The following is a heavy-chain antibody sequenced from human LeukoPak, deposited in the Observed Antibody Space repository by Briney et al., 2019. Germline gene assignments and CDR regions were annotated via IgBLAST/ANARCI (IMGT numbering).Heavy chain of an antibody. CDR1: GYTFTGYC. V-gene: IGHV1-2*06. J-gene: IGHJ4*02. CDR2: INPNSGGT. D-gene: IGHD1-26*01. CDR3: ARNSGTYYTDY. Sequence: ASVKVSCKASGYTFTGYCMHWVRQAPGQGLEWMGRINPNSGGTNYAQKFQGRVTMTRDTSISTAYMEPSRLRSDDTAVYYCARNSGTYYTDYWGQGTLVTVSS.